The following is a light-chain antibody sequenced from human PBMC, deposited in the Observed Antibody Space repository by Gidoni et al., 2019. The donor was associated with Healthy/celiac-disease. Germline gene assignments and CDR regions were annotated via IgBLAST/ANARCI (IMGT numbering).Light chain of an antibody. J-gene: IGKJ4*01. CDR1: QSVSSN. CDR2: GAS. Sequence: EIVMTQSPATLSVSPGERATLSCRASQSVSSNLAWYQQKPGQAPRLRIYGASTRATGIPARFSGSGSGTEFTLTISSLQSEDFAVYYCQQYNNWLITFGGGTKVEIK. V-gene: IGKV3D-15*01. CDR3: QQYNNWLIT.